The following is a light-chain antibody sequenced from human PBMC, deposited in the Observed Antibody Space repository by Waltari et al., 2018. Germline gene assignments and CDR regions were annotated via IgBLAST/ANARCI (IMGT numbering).Light chain of an antibody. V-gene: IGLV2-14*01. CDR1: SGDVGGYNY. J-gene: IGLJ3*02. CDR3: CSFTSRSTWV. Sequence: QSALTQPASVSGSPGQSITISCTGTSGDVGGYNYVSWYQQHPGKAPKLLIFDVSYRPSGVSDRFSGSKSGNTASLTISGLQAEDASDYYCCSFTSRSTWVFGGGTKLTVL. CDR2: DVS.